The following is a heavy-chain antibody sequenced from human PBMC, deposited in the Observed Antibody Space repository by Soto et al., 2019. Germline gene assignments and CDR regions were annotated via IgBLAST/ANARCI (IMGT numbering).Heavy chain of an antibody. J-gene: IGHJ6*03. V-gene: IGHV3-66*01. CDR3: ARDYKYGSAGTCYYYYMDV. CDR1: GFTVSSNY. Sequence: VQLVESGGGLVQPGGSLRLSCAASGFTVSSNYMSWVRQAPGKGLEWVSVIYSGGSTYYADSVKGRFTISRDNSKNTLYLQMNSLRAEDTAVYYCARDYKYGSAGTCYYYYMDVWGKGTTVTVSS. CDR2: IYSGGST. D-gene: IGHD2-15*01.